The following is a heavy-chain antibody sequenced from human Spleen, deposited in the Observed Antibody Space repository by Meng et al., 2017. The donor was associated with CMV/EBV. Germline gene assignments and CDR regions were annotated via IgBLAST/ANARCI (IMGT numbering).Heavy chain of an antibody. Sequence: SVKVSCKASGGTFNTFNINWVRQAPGQGLEWMGGIIPVFGKANYAQKFQGRVTITTDGSTSTVYMEVSSLRSEDTAVYYCARGGELERRPDYYYHGMDVWGQGTTVTVSS. V-gene: IGHV1-69*05. D-gene: IGHD1-1*01. CDR1: GGTFNTFN. CDR3: ARGGELERRPDYYYHGMDV. J-gene: IGHJ6*02. CDR2: IIPVFGKA.